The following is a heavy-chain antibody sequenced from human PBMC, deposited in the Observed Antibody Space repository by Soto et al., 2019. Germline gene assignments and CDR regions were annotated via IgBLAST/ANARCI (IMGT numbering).Heavy chain of an antibody. Sequence: ATLSLTCAVYGESFSGYYGSWIRQPPGKGLEWIGEINHSGSTNYNPSLKSRVTISVDTSKNQFSLKLSSVTAADTAVYYCARKGSSCYDYWGPGTLVTVSS. CDR3: ARKGSSCYDY. CDR1: GESFSGYY. V-gene: IGHV4-34*01. J-gene: IGHJ4*02. D-gene: IGHD6-13*01. CDR2: INHSGST.